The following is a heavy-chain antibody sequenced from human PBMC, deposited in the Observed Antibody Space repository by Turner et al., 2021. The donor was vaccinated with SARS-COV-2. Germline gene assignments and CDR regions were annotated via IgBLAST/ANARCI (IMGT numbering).Heavy chain of an antibody. J-gene: IGHJ4*02. CDR3: AKADRVMIVVVITLFDY. CDR2: ISGSGGST. Sequence: EVQLLESGGGLVQPGGSLRLSCAASEFTFSSYAMSWGRQAPGRGREWVSAISGSGGSTYYADSVKGRFTISRDNSKNTLYLQMNSLRAEDTAVYYCAKADRVMIVVVITLFDYWGQGTLVTVSS. CDR1: EFTFSSYA. D-gene: IGHD3-22*01. V-gene: IGHV3-23*01.